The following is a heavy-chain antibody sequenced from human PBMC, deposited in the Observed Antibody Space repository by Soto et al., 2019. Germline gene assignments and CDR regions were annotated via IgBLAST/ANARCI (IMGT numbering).Heavy chain of an antibody. V-gene: IGHV1-69*13. CDR3: SRAFLGYDILTGYYNVGSGDAFDI. D-gene: IGHD3-9*01. CDR1: GGTFSSYA. J-gene: IGHJ3*02. Sequence: SVKVSCKASGGTFSSYAISWVRQAPGQGLEWMGGIIPIFGTANYAQKFQGRVTITADESTSTAYMELSSLRSEDTAVYYCSRAFLGYDILTGYYNVGSGDAFDIWGQGTMVTVSS. CDR2: IIPIFGTA.